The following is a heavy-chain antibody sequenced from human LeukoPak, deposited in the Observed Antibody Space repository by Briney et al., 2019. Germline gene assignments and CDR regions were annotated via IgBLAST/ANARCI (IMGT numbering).Heavy chain of an antibody. CDR2: IIPIFGTA. J-gene: IGHJ3*02. Sequence: VKVSCKASGGTFSSYAISWVRQAPGQGLEWMGGIIPIFGTANYAQKFQGRVTITTDESTSTAYMELSSLRSEDTAVYYCARDQVAPIITMVRGVISAFDIWGQGTMVTVSS. CDR1: GGTFSSYA. CDR3: ARDQVAPIITMVRGVISAFDI. V-gene: IGHV1-69*05. D-gene: IGHD3-10*01.